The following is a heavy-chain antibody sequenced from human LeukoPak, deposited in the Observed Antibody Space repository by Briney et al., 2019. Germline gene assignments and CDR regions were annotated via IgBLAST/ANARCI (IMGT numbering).Heavy chain of an antibody. Sequence: PSETLSLTCTVSGGSISTTGYYWAWIRQPPGKGLEWIASIYYSGSTYYNSSLKSRVTISVDTSRNQFSLKLSSVTAADTAVYYCASHGPMIVGTWFDPWGQGTLVTVSS. CDR1: GGSISTTGYY. J-gene: IGHJ5*02. CDR2: IYYSGST. D-gene: IGHD3-22*01. CDR3: ASHGPMIVGTWFDP. V-gene: IGHV4-39*01.